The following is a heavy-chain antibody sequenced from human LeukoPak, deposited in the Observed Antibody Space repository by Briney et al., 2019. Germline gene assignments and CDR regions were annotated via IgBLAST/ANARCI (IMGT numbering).Heavy chain of an antibody. CDR3: ASLRGGYSSSWFY. CDR2: IYYSGST. D-gene: IGHD6-13*01. V-gene: IGHV4-59*12. CDR1: GGSISSYY. J-gene: IGHJ4*02. Sequence: SETLSLTCTVSGGSISSYYWSWIRQPPGKGLEWIGYIYYSGSTNYNPSLKSRVTISVDTSKNQFSLKLSSVSAADTAVYYCASLRGGYSSSWFYWGQGTLVTVSS.